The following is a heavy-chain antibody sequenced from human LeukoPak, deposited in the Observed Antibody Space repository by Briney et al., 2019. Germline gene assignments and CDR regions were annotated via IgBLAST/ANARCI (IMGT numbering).Heavy chain of an antibody. J-gene: IGHJ4*02. CDR3: ARGTMRDGH. CDR2: INVYNGET. CDR1: GYTFTSYG. V-gene: IGHV1-18*01. D-gene: IGHD5-24*01. Sequence: ASVKVSCKTSGYTFTSYGINWVRQAPGQGLEWMGWINVYNGETKNTQKFHDRLTMTTDTSTSTAYMELRSLRSADTAFYYCARGTMRDGHWGQGTLVTVSA.